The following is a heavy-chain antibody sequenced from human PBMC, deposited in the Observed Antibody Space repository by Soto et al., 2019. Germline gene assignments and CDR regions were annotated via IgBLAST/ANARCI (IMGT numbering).Heavy chain of an antibody. CDR3: ASRGAVVPAASFDY. D-gene: IGHD2-2*01. J-gene: IGHJ4*02. CDR2: INSDGSRT. Sequence: EVQLVESGGDLVQPGESLRLTCAASGFTFSSNYMHWVRQAPGKGLVWVSFINSDGSRTNYADSVKGRFTISRDNAKNTLYLQMTSLRAEDTAVYYCASRGAVVPAASFDYLGQGILVNVSS. CDR1: GFTFSSNY. V-gene: IGHV3-74*01.